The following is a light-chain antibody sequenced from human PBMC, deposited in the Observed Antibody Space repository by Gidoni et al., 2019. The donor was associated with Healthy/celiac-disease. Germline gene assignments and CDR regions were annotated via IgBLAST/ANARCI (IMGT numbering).Light chain of an antibody. CDR1: SSNVGGYNS. J-gene: IGLJ1*01. CDR2: DVS. CDR3: SSYTTSSTQV. V-gene: IGLV2-14*03. Sequence: QSALTQPASVSGSPGQSITISCTGASSNVGGYNSVSWYPQHPGNAPKLIIYDVSNRSSGVSNRFSGSTSGNTASLTISGLQAEDEGYYYCSSYTTSSTQVFGTGTKVTVL.